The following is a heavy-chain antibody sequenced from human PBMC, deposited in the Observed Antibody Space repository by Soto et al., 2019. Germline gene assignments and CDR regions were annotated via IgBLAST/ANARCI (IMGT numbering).Heavy chain of an antibody. Sequence: SVKVSCKASGGTFSSYAISWVRQAPGQGLEWMGGIIPIFGTANYAQKFQGRVTITADESTSTAYMELSSLRSEDTAVYYCARWMVEGGDYYYYGMDVWGQGTTVTSP. D-gene: IGHD3-16*01. J-gene: IGHJ6*02. CDR3: ARWMVEGGDYYYYGMDV. CDR2: IIPIFGTA. CDR1: GGTFSSYA. V-gene: IGHV1-69*13.